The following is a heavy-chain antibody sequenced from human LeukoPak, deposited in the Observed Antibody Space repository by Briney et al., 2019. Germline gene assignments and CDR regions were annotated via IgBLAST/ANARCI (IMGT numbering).Heavy chain of an antibody. V-gene: IGHV1-8*02. CDR3: ARGRFDCSGGSCYQDLYYYYMDV. Sequence: ASVMVSCKASGYTFTSYDINWVRQATGQGLEWMGWMNPNSGNTGYAQKFQGRVTITRNTSISTAYMELSSLRSEDTAVYYCARGRFDCSGGSCYQDLYYYYMDVWGKGTTVTVSS. J-gene: IGHJ6*03. CDR1: GYTFTSYD. CDR2: MNPNSGNT. D-gene: IGHD2-15*01.